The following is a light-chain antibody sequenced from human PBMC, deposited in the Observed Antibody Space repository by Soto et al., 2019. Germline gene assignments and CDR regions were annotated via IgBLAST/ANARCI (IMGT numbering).Light chain of an antibody. V-gene: IGKV3-20*01. J-gene: IGKJ1*01. CDR3: QQYGSSPWT. CDR2: DAS. CDR1: QSVSSY. Sequence: EIVLTQSPGTLSLSPGERATLSCRASQSVSSYLAWYQQKPGQAPRVLIYDASTRATGIPDRFSGSGSGTDFTLTISRLEPEDFAVYYCQQYGSSPWTFGQGTKVDIK.